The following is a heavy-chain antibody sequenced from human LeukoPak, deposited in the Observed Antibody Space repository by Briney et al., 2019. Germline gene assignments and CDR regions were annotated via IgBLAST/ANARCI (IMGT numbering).Heavy chain of an antibody. CDR1: GFTFDDYA. Sequence: PGRSLRLSCAASGFTFDDYAMHWVRQAPGKGLEWVSGISWNSGSIGYADSVKGRFTISRDNAKNSLYLQMNSLRAEDTAVYYCAGPIAVAAGWFDPWGQGTLVTVSS. V-gene: IGHV3-9*01. CDR2: ISWNSGSI. J-gene: IGHJ5*02. CDR3: AGPIAVAAGWFDP. D-gene: IGHD6-19*01.